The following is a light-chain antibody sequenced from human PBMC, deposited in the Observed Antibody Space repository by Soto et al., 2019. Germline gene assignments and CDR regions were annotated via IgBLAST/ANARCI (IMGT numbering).Light chain of an antibody. J-gene: IGLJ3*02. CDR2: EGN. Sequence: QSVLTQPASVSGSPGQSITISCTGTSSDVGSYNLVSWYQQHPGKAPKLMIYEGNKRPSGVSNRFSASKSGNTASLTISGLQAEEEADSYCTSFTTISTWVFGGGTKLTVL. V-gene: IGLV2-14*02. CDR3: TSFTTISTWV. CDR1: SSDVGSYNL.